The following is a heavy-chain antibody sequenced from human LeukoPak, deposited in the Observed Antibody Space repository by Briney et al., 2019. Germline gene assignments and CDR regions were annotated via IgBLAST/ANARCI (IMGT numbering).Heavy chain of an antibody. V-gene: IGHV4-59*12. Sequence: SETLSLTCTVSGGSISSYYWSWIRQPPGKGLEWIGYIYYSGSTNYNPSLKSRVTISVDTSKNQFSLKLSSVTAADMAVYYCARGNLSGYDYPDAFDIWGQGTMVTVSS. CDR3: ARGNLSGYDYPDAFDI. J-gene: IGHJ3*02. CDR1: GGSISSYY. CDR2: IYYSGST. D-gene: IGHD5-12*01.